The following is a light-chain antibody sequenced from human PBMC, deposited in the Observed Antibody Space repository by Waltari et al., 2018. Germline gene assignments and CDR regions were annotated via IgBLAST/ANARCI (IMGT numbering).Light chain of an antibody. CDR1: QSVLYSSNNKNY. CDR2: WAS. V-gene: IGKV4-1*01. CDR3: QQYYNTPYT. J-gene: IGKJ2*01. Sequence: IVMTQSPDSMAVSLCERATIHCTYSQSVLYSSNNKNYLAWYQQKPGQPPKLLIYWASTRESGVPDRFSGSGSGTDFTLTISSLQAEDVAVYYCQQYYNTPYTFGQGTKLEIK.